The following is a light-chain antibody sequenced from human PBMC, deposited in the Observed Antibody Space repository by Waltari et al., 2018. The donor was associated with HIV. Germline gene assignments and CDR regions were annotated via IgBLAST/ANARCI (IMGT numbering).Light chain of an antibody. J-gene: IGKJ1*01. Sequence: EIVMTQSPVTLSVSPGDRATLSCRASQSVGKFFAWYQQRPGQAPRLLMHGVSIRAAGVPARFVGSGSGTEVNLTISSLQSDDSAVYFCQQFNFWPRTFGQGTKVEV. V-gene: IGKV3-15*01. CDR1: QSVGKF. CDR3: QQFNFWPRT. CDR2: GVS.